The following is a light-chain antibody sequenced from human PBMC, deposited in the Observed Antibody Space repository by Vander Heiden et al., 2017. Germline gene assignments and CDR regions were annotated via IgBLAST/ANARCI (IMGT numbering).Light chain of an antibody. Sequence: DIVMTQSPDSLAVSLGERATINCKSSLSVLYSSNNKNYLAWYQQKPGQPPKLLIYWASTRESGVPDRFSGSGSGTDFTLTISSLQAEDVAVYYCQQYYSTLALTFGGGTKVEIK. CDR2: WAS. CDR1: LSVLYSSNNKNY. J-gene: IGKJ4*01. V-gene: IGKV4-1*01. CDR3: QQYYSTLALT.